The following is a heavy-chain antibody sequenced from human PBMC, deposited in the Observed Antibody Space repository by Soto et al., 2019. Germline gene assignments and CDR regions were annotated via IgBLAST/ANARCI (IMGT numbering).Heavy chain of an antibody. Sequence: SVKVSCKASGGTFSSYAISWVRQAPGQGLEWMGGIIPIFGTANYAQKFQGRVTITADESTSTAYMELSSLRSEDTAVYYCARGSGSYLPGAFDIWGQGAMVTVSS. D-gene: IGHD1-26*01. V-gene: IGHV1-69*13. CDR3: ARGSGSYLPGAFDI. CDR1: GGTFSSYA. J-gene: IGHJ3*02. CDR2: IIPIFGTA.